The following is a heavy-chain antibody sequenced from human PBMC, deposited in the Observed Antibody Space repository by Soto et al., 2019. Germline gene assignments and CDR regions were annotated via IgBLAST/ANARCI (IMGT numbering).Heavy chain of an antibody. D-gene: IGHD2-21*01. CDR1: GGTFSTYS. V-gene: IGHV1-69*02. CDR3: TIGSWSGEVFDI. Sequence: QVQLVQSGAEVKKPGSAVKVSCKDSGGTFSTYSMFWVRPAHGQGLEWMGRIISMLGIANYAKKFQGRVRITADKSTGTAYMELSSLRSEDTALYYCTIGSWSGEVFDIWGHGTMVTVSS. CDR2: IISMLGIA. J-gene: IGHJ3*02.